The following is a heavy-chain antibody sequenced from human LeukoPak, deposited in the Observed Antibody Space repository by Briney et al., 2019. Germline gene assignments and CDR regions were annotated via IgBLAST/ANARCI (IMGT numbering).Heavy chain of an antibody. CDR1: GGSISSYY. D-gene: IGHD2-2*01. V-gene: IGHV4-59*12. J-gene: IGHJ4*02. CDR2: IYYSGST. CDR3: ARESRRSYCNEY. Sequence: SSETLSLTCTVSGGSISSYYWSWIRQPPGKGLEWIGYIYYSGSTNYNPSLKSRVTMSVDTSKNQFSLKLSSVTAADTAEYFCARESRRSYCNEYWGQGTLVTVSS.